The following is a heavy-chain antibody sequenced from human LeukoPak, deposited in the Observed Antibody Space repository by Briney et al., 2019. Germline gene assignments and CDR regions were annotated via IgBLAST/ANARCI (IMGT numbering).Heavy chain of an antibody. CDR1: GFTFSSFA. D-gene: IGHD4-17*01. CDR2: ITGSHGRT. V-gene: IGHV3-23*01. CDR3: TKDPNGDYVGAFDP. J-gene: IGHJ5*02. Sequence: PGGSLRLSCEASGFTFSSFAMTWVRQAPGKGLEWVSSITGSHGRTYSTDSAKGRFTISRDNSQNTLYLQMNSLRAEDTAVYYCTKDPNGDYVGAFDPWGQETWSPSPQ.